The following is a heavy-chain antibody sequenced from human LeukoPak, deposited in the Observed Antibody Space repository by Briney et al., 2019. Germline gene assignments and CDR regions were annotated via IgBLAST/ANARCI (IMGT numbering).Heavy chain of an antibody. CDR2: ISSSSSTI. D-gene: IGHD6-13*01. Sequence: GGSLRLSCVASGFTFSTHSMNWVRQAPGKGLMWISYISSSSSTIYYADSVKGRFTISRDNARNSLYLQMNSLRDEDTAVYYRARPLGDYSSSWYSYWGQGTPVTVSS. CDR3: ARPLGDYSSSWYSY. J-gene: IGHJ4*02. V-gene: IGHV3-48*02. CDR1: GFTFSTHS.